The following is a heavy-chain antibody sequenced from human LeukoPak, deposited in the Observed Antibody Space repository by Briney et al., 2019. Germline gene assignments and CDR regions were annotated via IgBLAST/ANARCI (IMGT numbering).Heavy chain of an antibody. Sequence: PGGSLRLSCAASGFTFSSYGMHWARQAPGKGLEWVAVISYDGSNKYYADSVKGRFTISRDNSKNTLYLQMNSLRAEDTAVYYCAKDTSHCSSTSCYYFDYWGQGTLVTVSS. D-gene: IGHD2-2*01. CDR1: GFTFSSYG. CDR2: ISYDGSNK. J-gene: IGHJ4*02. V-gene: IGHV3-30*18. CDR3: AKDTSHCSSTSCYYFDY.